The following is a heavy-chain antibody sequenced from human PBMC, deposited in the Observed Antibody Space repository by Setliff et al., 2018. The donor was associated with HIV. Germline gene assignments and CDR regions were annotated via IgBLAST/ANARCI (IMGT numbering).Heavy chain of an antibody. CDR1: VGSISSYY. CDR3: ASSGIQSNAFDI. Sequence: SETLSLTCTVSVGSISSYYWSWIRQPPGKGLEWIGFIYYSGCTNYNPSLKSRVTISVDTSKNQFSLKLSSVTAADTAVYYCASSGIQSNAFDILGQGTMVNVSS. D-gene: IGHD5-18*01. J-gene: IGHJ3*02. CDR2: IYYSGCT. V-gene: IGHV4-59*08.